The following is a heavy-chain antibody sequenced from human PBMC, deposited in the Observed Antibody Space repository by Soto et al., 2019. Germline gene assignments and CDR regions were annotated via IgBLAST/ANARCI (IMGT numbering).Heavy chain of an antibody. J-gene: IGHJ4*02. CDR1: GFTLCSDS. CDR2: ISGSGGST. D-gene: IGHD3-22*01. CDR3: AIPYNYYDSSGYSMLFDY. V-gene: IGHV3-23*01. Sequence: GGALRVSCAGSGFTLCSDSLSWVRPAPWKGVEWVSAISGSGGSTYSADSVKGRFTISRDNSKNTLYLQMNSLRAEDTAVCYCAIPYNYYDSSGYSMLFDYWGQGTLVTVST.